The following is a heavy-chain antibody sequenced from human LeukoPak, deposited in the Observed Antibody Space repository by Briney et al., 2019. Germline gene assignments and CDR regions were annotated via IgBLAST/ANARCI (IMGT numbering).Heavy chain of an antibody. D-gene: IGHD2-2*01. CDR2: ICGSDGSR. CDR1: GFTFSTYA. CDR3: AKGGSPSCYSSSGY. J-gene: IGHJ4*02. Sequence: PGRSLRLSCAASGFTFSTYAMSWVRQAPGKGLEWVSAICGSDGSRYYADPVKGRFTISRDNSKNTLYLQMNSLRGEDTAVYYCAKGGSPSCYSSSGYWGQGTLVTVSS. V-gene: IGHV3-23*01.